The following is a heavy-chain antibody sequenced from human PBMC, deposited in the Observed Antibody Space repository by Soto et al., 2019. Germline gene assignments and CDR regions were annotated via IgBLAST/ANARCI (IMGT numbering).Heavy chain of an antibody. CDR1: GYTFTSYG. V-gene: IGHV1-18*01. D-gene: IGHD4-17*01. Sequence: QVQLVQSGAEVKKPGASVKVSCKASGYTFTSYGISWVRQAPGQGLEWMGWISAYNGNTNYAQKLQGRVTMTTDTSTSTAYMELWSLRSDDTAVYYCARDEPGDAYYYYGMDVWGQGTTVTVSS. CDR3: ARDEPGDAYYYYGMDV. J-gene: IGHJ6*02. CDR2: ISAYNGNT.